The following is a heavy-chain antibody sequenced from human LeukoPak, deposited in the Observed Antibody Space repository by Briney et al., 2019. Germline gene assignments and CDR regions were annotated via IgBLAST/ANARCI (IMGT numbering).Heavy chain of an antibody. J-gene: IGHJ4*02. CDR2: IKQDGSDK. V-gene: IGHV3-7*01. Sequence: GGSLGLSCAASGFTFSSYWMSWVRQAPGKGLEWVANIKQDGSDKYYADSVKGRFTISRDNSKNTLCLQMNSLRAEDTAVYYCARELSTVDYWGQGTLVTVSS. CDR3: ARELSTVDY. D-gene: IGHD2-2*01. CDR1: GFTFSSYW.